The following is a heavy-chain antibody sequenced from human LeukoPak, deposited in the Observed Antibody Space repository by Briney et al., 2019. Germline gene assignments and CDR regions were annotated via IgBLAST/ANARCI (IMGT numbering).Heavy chain of an antibody. V-gene: IGHV3-30*18. J-gene: IGHJ6*02. D-gene: IGHD3-3*01. CDR1: GFTFRSYG. CDR2: ISYDGSNK. CDR3: AKDLWGGYPIQGMDV. Sequence: GRSLRLSCAASGFTFRSYGMHWVRQAPGKGLEWVAVISYDGSNKYYADSVKGRFTISRDNSKNTLYLQMNSLRAEDTAVYYCAKDLWGGYPIQGMDVWGQGTTVTVSS.